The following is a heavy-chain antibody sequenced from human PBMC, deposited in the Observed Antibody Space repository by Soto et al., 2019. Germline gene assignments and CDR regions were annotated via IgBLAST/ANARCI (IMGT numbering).Heavy chain of an antibody. Sequence: PGGSLRLSCAASGFTFSSYAMSWVRQAPGKGLEWVSAISGSGGSTYYAGSVKGRFTISRDNSKNTLYLQMSSLRAEDTAVYYCAKYSGAVVDYFDYWGQGTLVTVSS. D-gene: IGHD2-15*01. CDR3: AKYSGAVVDYFDY. CDR2: ISGSGGST. CDR1: GFTFSSYA. J-gene: IGHJ4*02. V-gene: IGHV3-23*01.